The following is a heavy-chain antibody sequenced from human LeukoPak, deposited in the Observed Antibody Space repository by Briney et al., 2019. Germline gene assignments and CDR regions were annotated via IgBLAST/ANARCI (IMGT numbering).Heavy chain of an antibody. D-gene: IGHD5-24*01. CDR2: IYYSGST. CDR1: GGSISSYY. CDR3: ARDRLDGYNSNFDY. Sequence: SETLSLTCTVSGGSISSYYWSWIRQHPGKGLEWIGYIYYSGSTYYNPSLKSRVTISVDTSKNQFSLKLSSVTAADTAVYYCARDRLDGYNSNFDYWGQGTLVTVSS. J-gene: IGHJ4*02. V-gene: IGHV4-59*06.